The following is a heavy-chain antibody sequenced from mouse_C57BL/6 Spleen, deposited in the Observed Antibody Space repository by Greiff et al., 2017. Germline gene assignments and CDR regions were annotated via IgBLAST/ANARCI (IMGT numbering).Heavy chain of an antibody. Sequence: EVQLQQSGPELVKPGASVKIPCKASGYTFTDYNMDWVKQSHGKSLEWIGDINPNNGGTIYNQKFKGKATLTVDKSSSTAYMELRSLTPEDTAVYYCARRGVYYDYDGTSWYFDGWGTGTTVTVSS. CDR1: GYTFTDYN. CDR2: INPNNGGT. D-gene: IGHD2-4*01. V-gene: IGHV1-18*01. CDR3: ARRGVYYDYDGTSWYFDG. J-gene: IGHJ1*03.